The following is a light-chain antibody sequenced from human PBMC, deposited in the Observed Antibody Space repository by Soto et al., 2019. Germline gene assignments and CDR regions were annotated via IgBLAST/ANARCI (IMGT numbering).Light chain of an antibody. Sequence: EIVMTQSPATLSLSPGERASLPCRASHSISTNLAWYQQKPGQAPRLLIYGASTRATGIPARFSGSGSETEFTLTISSLQSEDFEVYYCQQYNNWHREFGQGTKVDIX. CDR1: HSISTN. CDR2: GAS. J-gene: IGKJ1*01. CDR3: QQYNNWHRE. V-gene: IGKV3-15*01.